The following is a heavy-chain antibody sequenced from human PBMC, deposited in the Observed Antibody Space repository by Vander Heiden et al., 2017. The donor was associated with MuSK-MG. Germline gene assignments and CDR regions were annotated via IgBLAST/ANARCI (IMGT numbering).Heavy chain of an antibody. CDR1: GGSFSGYY. J-gene: IGHJ4*02. CDR3: ARGTRLLVRGPGGY. V-gene: IGHV4-34*01. CDR2: INHSGST. Sequence: QVQLQQWGAGLLKPSETLSLTCAVYGGSFSGYYWSWIRQPPGKGLEWIGEINHSGSTNYNPSLKSRVTISVDTSKNQFSLKLSSVTAADTAVYYCARGTRLLVRGPGGYWGQGTLVTVSS. D-gene: IGHD3-10*01.